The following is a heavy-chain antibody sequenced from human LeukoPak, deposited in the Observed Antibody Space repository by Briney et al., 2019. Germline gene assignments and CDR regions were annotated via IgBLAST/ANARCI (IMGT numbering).Heavy chain of an antibody. V-gene: IGHV3-7*01. CDR2: IKQDGSEK. CDR1: GFTFTNYW. Sequence: GGSLRLSCAASGFTFTNYWMSWVSQAPGKGLEWVANIKQDGSEKYHVDSVKGRFTISRDNAKSSLYLQMNSLRAEDTAVYYCARGGGDFWSAYYSGYYFDYWGQGTLVTVSS. CDR3: ARGGGDFWSAYYSGYYFDY. D-gene: IGHD3-3*01. J-gene: IGHJ4*02.